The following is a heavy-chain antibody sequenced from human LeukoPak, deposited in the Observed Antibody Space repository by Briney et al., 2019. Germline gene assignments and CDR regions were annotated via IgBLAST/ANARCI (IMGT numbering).Heavy chain of an antibody. CDR3: ARGSREMATIFDR. J-gene: IGHJ4*02. Sequence: PSETLSLTCTVSGGSISTYYWHWIRQPAGKGLEWIGRIYTNGNNNYNPSLKSRVTMSVDTSKNQVSLQLSSVTAADTAVYYCARGSREMATIFDRWGQGTLVTVSS. CDR2: IYTNGNN. CDR1: GGSISTYY. D-gene: IGHD5-24*01. V-gene: IGHV4-4*07.